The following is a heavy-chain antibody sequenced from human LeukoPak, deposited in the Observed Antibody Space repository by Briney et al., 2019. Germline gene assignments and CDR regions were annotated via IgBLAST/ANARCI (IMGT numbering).Heavy chain of an antibody. V-gene: IGHV3-23*01. J-gene: IGHJ4*02. CDR3: AKVATPEN. CDR2: ISGSGGST. CDR1: GSPLSSNP. Sequence: GGPLNPPWPAPGSPLSSNPISWFRKPPGKGLEWVSAISGSGGSTYYADSVKGRFTISRDNSKNTLYLQMNSLRAEDTAVYYCAKVATPENWGQGTLVTVSS. D-gene: IGHD1-14*01.